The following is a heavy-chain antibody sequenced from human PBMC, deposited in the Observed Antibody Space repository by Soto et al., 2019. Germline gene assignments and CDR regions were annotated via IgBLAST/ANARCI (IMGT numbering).Heavy chain of an antibody. D-gene: IGHD6-19*01. CDR2: ISCCVGSA. CDR3: AKADGQQWLIPHLDN. J-gene: IGHJ4*02. Sequence: EVQLLESGGGVVQPGGSLRLSCVASGFNFKKFAMAWVRQAAGEGLEWVSGISCCVGSASYADSVKGRFSIARDDSKNTVYLQLNSLRVEDTAQYYCAKADGQQWLIPHLDNWGQGTLVTVS. V-gene: IGHV3-23*01. CDR1: GFNFKKFA.